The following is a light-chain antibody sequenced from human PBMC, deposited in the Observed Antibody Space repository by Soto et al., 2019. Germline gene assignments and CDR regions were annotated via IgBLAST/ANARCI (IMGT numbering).Light chain of an antibody. CDR2: DNV. CDR3: GSWDNILRAYV. Sequence: QSVLTQPPSVSATPGQKVTISCSGSGSNLGRNYVSWYQHLPGTAPKLLIYDNVYRFSGIPDRFSASKSGTSATLGITGLPTGDEGDYYCGSWDNILRAYVFGTGTKLTVL. CDR1: GSNLGRNY. J-gene: IGLJ1*01. V-gene: IGLV1-51*01.